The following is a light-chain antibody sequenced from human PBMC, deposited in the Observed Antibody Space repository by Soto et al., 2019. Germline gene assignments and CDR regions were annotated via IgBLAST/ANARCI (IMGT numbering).Light chain of an antibody. CDR2: EVS. J-gene: IGLJ1*01. CDR1: SIDVGDNNY. Sequence: QSALAQPASVSGSPGQSITISCSGSSIDVGDNNYVSWYQHHPGKAPKLIIYEVSNRPSGVSNRFSGSSSDNTASLTISGLLPDDEADYCCSSYTTSSTPSYVFGTGTKLTVL. V-gene: IGLV2-14*01. CDR3: SSYTTSSTPSYV.